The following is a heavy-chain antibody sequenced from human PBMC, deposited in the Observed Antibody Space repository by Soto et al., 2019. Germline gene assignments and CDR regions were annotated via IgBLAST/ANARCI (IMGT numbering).Heavy chain of an antibody. J-gene: IGHJ5*02. CDR2: MNPNSGNT. Sequence: ASVKVSCKASGYTFTSYDINWVRQATGQGLEWMGWMNPNSGNTGYAQKFQGRVTMTRNTSISTAYMELSSLRSEDTAVYYCVRGILPSNWFDPWGQGTLVTVSS. CDR3: VRGILPSNWFDP. CDR1: GYTFTSYD. V-gene: IGHV1-8*01.